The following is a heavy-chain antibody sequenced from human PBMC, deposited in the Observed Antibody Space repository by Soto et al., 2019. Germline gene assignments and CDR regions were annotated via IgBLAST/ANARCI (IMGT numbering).Heavy chain of an antibody. D-gene: IGHD6-6*01. J-gene: IGHJ4*02. V-gene: IGHV4-34*01. CDR2: INHSGST. CDR3: ARASGQLAPSYYFDY. CDR1: GGSFSGYY. Sequence: SETLSLTCAVYGGSFSGYYWSWIRQPPGKGLEWIGEINHSGSTNYNPSLKSRVTISVDTSKNQFSLKLSSVTAADTAVYYCARASGQLAPSYYFDYWGQGTLVTVSS.